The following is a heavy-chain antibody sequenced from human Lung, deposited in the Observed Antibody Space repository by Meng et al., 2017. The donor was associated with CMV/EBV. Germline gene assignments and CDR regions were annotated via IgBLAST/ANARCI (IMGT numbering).Heavy chain of an antibody. J-gene: IGHJ4*02. CDR1: GYYFTDYY. Sequence: ASXXVSXKASGYYFTDYYIHWVRQAPGQGLEWMGMINPSGGSTHYAQKFQGRVTLTRDTSKSTVYMQLSSLRSEDTAVYYCARDMVSFGYFGYWGQGMLVTVSS. V-gene: IGHV1-46*01. D-gene: IGHD5-18*01. CDR2: INPSGGST. CDR3: ARDMVSFGYFGY.